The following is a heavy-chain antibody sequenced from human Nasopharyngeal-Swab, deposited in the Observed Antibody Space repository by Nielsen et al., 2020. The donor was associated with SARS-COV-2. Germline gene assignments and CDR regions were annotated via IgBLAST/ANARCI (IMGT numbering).Heavy chain of an antibody. D-gene: IGHD3-10*01. CDR3: AKVRGVIPVDV. CDR2: ISGSGGST. J-gene: IGHJ6*02. Sequence: GESLKISCVASGFTFSSYAMNWVRQAPGKGLEWVSAISGSGGSTYYADSVKGRFTISRDSSKNTLFLQMNSLRAEDTAVYYCAKVRGVIPVDVWGQGTTVTVSS. V-gene: IGHV3-23*01. CDR1: GFTFSSYA.